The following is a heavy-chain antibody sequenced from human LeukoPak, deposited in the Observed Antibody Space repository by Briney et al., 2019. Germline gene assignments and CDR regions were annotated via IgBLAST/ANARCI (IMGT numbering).Heavy chain of an antibody. CDR3: ARGAYGSGSYGDNWFDP. CDR2: IYSGGST. CDR1: GLTVSSNY. J-gene: IGHJ5*02. Sequence: PGGSLRLSCAASGLTVSSNYMNWVRQAPGKGLEWVSVIYSGGSTYYADSVKGRFTISRDNSKNTLYLQMNSLRAEDTAVYYCARGAYGSGSYGDNWFDPWGQGTLVAVSP. D-gene: IGHD3-10*01. V-gene: IGHV3-66*01.